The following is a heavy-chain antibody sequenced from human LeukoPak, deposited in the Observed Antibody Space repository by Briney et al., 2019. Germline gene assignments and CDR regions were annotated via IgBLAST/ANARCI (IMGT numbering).Heavy chain of an antibody. CDR3: TRDKSASSPREWFDP. CDR1: GFIFCSFA. D-gene: IGHD6-6*01. Sequence: GGSLRLSCAASGFIFCSFAMSWVRRGPEKGLEWVATISPSGSATYYADSVKGRFTISRDNSQTTLYLQMNSLSDEDTALYHCTRDKSASSPREWFDPWGQGIVVTVSS. J-gene: IGHJ5*02. CDR2: ISPSGSAT. V-gene: IGHV3-23*01.